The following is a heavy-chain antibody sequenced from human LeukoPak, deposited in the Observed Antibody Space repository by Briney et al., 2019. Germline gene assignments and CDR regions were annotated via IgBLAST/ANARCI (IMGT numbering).Heavy chain of an antibody. Sequence: ASVKVSCKASGCTFTSYAMHWVRQAPGQRLEWMGWINAGNGNTKYSQEFQGRVTITRDTSASTAYMELSSLRSEDMAVYYCARMKDGGYSSSWFARGFDYWGQGTLVTVSS. D-gene: IGHD6-13*01. J-gene: IGHJ4*02. CDR1: GCTFTSYA. V-gene: IGHV1-3*03. CDR3: ARMKDGGYSSSWFARGFDY. CDR2: INAGNGNT.